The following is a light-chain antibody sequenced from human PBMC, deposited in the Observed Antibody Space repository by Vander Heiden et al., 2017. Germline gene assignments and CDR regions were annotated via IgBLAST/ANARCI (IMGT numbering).Light chain of an antibody. CDR2: AAS. Sequence: DIQMTQSPSSLSASEGDRVTITCRASQSISSYLNWYQQKPGKAPKLLIYAASSWQSGVPSRSSGSGYGTDFTLTISSRQLEDFASYYCQQSDSTPSITFGQGTRLEIK. CDR1: QSISSY. V-gene: IGKV1-39*01. J-gene: IGKJ5*01. CDR3: QQSDSTPSIT.